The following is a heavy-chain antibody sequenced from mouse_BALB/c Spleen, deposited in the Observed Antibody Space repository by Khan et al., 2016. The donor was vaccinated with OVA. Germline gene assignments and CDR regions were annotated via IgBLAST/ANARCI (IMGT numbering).Heavy chain of an antibody. CDR3: SGLGDI. CDR2: IWACGSR. V-gene: IGHV2-9*02. D-gene: IGHD3-1*01. CDR1: GFSLTSYG. J-gene: IGHJ2*01. Sequence: QVQLKESGPGLVAPSQSLSITCTVSGFSLTSYGVHWVRQRPGKGLEWLGVIWACGSRNNNSALMSRTSISRDNYKNQVFLKMNSQQTDDTTMFCYSGLGDIWGQGTTLTVSS.